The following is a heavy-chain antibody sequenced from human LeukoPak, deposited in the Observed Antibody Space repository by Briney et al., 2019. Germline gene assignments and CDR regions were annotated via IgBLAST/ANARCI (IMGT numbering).Heavy chain of an antibody. CDR3: AKLLYYYDSSQPY. CDR2: IGSGGRRT. Sequence: PGGSLRLSCAASAFTFTNHDMHWVRQAAGKGLEWVTAIGSGGRRTYYADSVKGRFTISRDNSKNTLYLQMNSLRAEDTAVYYCAKLLYYYDSSQPYWGQGTLVTVSS. J-gene: IGHJ4*02. V-gene: IGHV3-23*05. CDR1: AFTFTNHD. D-gene: IGHD3-22*01.